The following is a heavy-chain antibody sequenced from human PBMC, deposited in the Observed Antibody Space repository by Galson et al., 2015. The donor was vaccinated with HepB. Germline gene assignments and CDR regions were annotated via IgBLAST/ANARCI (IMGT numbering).Heavy chain of an antibody. Sequence: SLRLSCAASGFTFSSYAMSWVRQAPGKGLEWVSAISGSGGSTYYADSVKGRFTISRDNSKNTLYLQMNSLRAEDTAVYYCAKVPPYHRYFDWYRAGFDYWGQGTLVTVSS. CDR2: ISGSGGST. CDR3: AKVPPYHRYFDWYRAGFDY. D-gene: IGHD3-9*01. V-gene: IGHV3-23*01. J-gene: IGHJ4*02. CDR1: GFTFSSYA.